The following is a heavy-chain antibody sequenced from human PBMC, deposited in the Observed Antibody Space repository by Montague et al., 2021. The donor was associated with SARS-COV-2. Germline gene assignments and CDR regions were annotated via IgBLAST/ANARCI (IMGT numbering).Heavy chain of an antibody. D-gene: IGHD6-13*01. J-gene: IGHJ4*02. V-gene: IGHV2-70*11. CDR3: AREIAAAPDY. CDR2: IDWDDDK. Sequence: PALVKPTQTLTLTCTFSGFSLSTSGMCVSWIRQPPGKALEWLARIDWDDDKYYSTSLETRLTISKETSKNQVVLTMTNMDPVDTATYYCAREIAAAPDYWGQGTLVTVSS. CDR1: GFSLSTSGMC.